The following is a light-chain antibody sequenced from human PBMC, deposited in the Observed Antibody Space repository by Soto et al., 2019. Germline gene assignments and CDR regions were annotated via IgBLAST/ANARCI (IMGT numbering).Light chain of an antibody. J-gene: IGLJ2*01. V-gene: IGLV8-61*01. Sequence: QTVVTQEPSFSVSPGGTVTLTCGLSSGSVSTSSYPSWYQQTPGQAPRTLIYSTNTRSSGVPDRFSGSVLVNKAALAITGGKAADESDYYCVLSMGNGIVVFGGGTKVTV. CDR3: VLSMGNGIVV. CDR1: SGSVSTSSY. CDR2: STN.